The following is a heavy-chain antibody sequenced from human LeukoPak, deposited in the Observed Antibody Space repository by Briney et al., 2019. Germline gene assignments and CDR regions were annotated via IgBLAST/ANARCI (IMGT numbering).Heavy chain of an antibody. J-gene: IGHJ4*02. CDR1: GFTFDDYA. Sequence: GGSLRLSCAASGFTFDDYAMHWVRLAPGKGLEWVSYISLSTTSIYYADSVKGRFTISRDNAKNSLYLQMNSLRAEDTAVYYCAREPTYSSSWHTTCDYWGQGTLVTVSS. V-gene: IGHV3-48*04. CDR3: AREPTYSSSWHTTCDY. D-gene: IGHD6-13*01. CDR2: ISLSTTSI.